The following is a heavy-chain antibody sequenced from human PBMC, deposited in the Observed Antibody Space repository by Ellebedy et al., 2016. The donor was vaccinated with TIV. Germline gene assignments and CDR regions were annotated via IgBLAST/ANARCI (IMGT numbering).Heavy chain of an antibody. J-gene: IGHJ6*02. V-gene: IGHV1-2*02. CDR2: INPNSGGT. CDR3: ARGGGYRHGDYYYGMDV. D-gene: IGHD5-18*01. Sequence: APVKVSCKASGYTFTGYYIHWVRQAPGQGLEWMGWINPNSGGTNYAQKFQGRVSMTRDTSISTAYMELSRLRSDDTAVYYCARGGGYRHGDYYYGMDVWGQGTTVTVSS. CDR1: GYTFTGYY.